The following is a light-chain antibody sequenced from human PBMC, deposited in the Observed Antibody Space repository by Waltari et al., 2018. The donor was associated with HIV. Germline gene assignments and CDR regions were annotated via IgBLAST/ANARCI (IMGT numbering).Light chain of an antibody. CDR1: SGPVSTSHY. CDR3: VLYMGSGLWV. V-gene: IGLV8-61*01. J-gene: IGLJ3*02. Sequence: QTVVTQEPSFSVSPGGTVTLTCGLSSGPVSTSHYPSWYQQTPGQAPRTLIHSTNTRSSGVPDRFSGSIVGNKAALTITGAQADDESDYYCVLYMGSGLWVFGGGTKLTVL. CDR2: STN.